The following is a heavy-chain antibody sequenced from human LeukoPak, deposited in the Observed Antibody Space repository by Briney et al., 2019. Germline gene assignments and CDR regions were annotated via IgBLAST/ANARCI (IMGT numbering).Heavy chain of an antibody. CDR1: GGSFSGYY. J-gene: IGHJ4*02. V-gene: IGHV4-34*01. Sequence: PSETLSLTCAVYGGSFSGYYWSWIRQPPGKGLDWIGEINHSGSTNYNPSLKSRVTISVDTSKNQFSLKLSSVTAAGTAVYYCARGEKIGGATKYWGQGTLVTVSS. CDR2: INHSGST. CDR3: ARGEKIGGATKY. D-gene: IGHD1-26*01.